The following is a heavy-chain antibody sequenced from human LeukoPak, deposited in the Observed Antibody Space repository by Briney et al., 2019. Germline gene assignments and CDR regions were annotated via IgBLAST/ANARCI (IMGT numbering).Heavy chain of an antibody. V-gene: IGHV4-30-4*07. CDR3: ARVVYSGYDFRGAMDV. J-gene: IGHJ6*03. CDR2: IYYSGST. Sequence: SQTLSLTCAVSGGSISSGGYSWSWIRQPQGKGLEWIGYIYYSGSTYYNPSLKSRVTISVDTSKNQYSLKLSSVTAADTAVYYCARVVYSGYDFRGAMDVWGKGTTVTVSS. D-gene: IGHD5-12*01. CDR1: GGSISSGGYS.